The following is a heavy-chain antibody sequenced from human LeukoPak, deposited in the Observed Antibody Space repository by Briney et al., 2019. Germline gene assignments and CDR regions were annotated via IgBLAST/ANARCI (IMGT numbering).Heavy chain of an antibody. V-gene: IGHV3-30*03. D-gene: IGHD6-13*01. CDR2: ISYDGRNK. J-gene: IGHJ4*02. CDR1: GFAFSSYG. Sequence: GRSLRLSCAASGFAFSSYGMHWVRQAPGKGLEWVAVISYDGRNKYYADSVKGRFTVSRDNSKNTLYLQMNSLRAEDTAVYYCASHWAQQVVSDYWGQGTLVTVSS. CDR3: ASHWAQQVVSDY.